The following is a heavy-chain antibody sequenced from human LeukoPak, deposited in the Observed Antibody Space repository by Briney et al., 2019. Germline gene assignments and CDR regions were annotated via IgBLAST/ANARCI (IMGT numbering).Heavy chain of an antibody. V-gene: IGHV1-3*01. D-gene: IGHD3-22*01. CDR2: INAGNGNT. J-gene: IGHJ4*02. CDR3: AREYYYDSSGYYYDGYFDY. Sequence: ASVKVSCKASGYTFTSYAMHWVRQAPGQRLEWMGWINAGNGNTKYSQKFQGRVTITRDTSASTAYMELSSLRSEGTAVYYCAREYYYDSSGYYYDGYFDYWGQGTLVTVSS. CDR1: GYTFTSYA.